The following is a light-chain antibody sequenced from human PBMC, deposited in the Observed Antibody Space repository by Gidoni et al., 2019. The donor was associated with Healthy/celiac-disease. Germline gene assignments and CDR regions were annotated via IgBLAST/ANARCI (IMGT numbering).Light chain of an antibody. V-gene: IGKV4-1*01. Sequence: DIVMTQSPDSLAVSPGETATINCKSSQSVLYNSNNKNYLDWYQQKPVQPPKLLIYWASTRESGVPDRFSGSGSGTDFTLTISSLQAEDVAVYYCQQYYSTPYTFGQGTKLEIK. CDR2: WAS. J-gene: IGKJ2*01. CDR1: QSVLYNSNNKNY. CDR3: QQYYSTPYT.